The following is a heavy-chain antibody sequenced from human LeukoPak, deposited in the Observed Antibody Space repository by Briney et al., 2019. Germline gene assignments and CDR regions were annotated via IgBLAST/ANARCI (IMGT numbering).Heavy chain of an antibody. CDR2: ISSTGSPI. V-gene: IGHV3-48*02. CDR1: GFTFSSYW. J-gene: IGHJ4*02. D-gene: IGHD2-15*01. Sequence: GGSLRLSCAASGFTFSSYWMNWARQAPGKGLEWVSYISSTGSPIYYADSVKGRFTISRDNAKNSLYLQMNSLRDDDTAVYYCAQKGGTDYWGQGTLVTVSS. CDR3: AQKGGTDY.